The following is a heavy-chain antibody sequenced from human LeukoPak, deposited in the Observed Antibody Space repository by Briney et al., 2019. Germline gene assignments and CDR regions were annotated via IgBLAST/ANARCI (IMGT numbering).Heavy chain of an antibody. V-gene: IGHV3-73*01. Sequence: GGSLRLSCAASGFIFSGSAMHWVLQASGKGLEWVGRVRSKANNHATTYAAALKGRFNISRDDSKNTIYLEMNSLKAEDTAVYYCTRGTSSGFDYWGRGTLVTVSS. J-gene: IGHJ4*02. CDR2: VRSKANNHAT. CDR1: GFIFSGSA. CDR3: TRGTSSGFDY. D-gene: IGHD6-19*01.